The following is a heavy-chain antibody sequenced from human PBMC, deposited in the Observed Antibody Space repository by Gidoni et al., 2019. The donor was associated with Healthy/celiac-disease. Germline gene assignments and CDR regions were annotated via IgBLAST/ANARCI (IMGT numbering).Heavy chain of an antibody. CDR1: GFTFSSYG. V-gene: IGHV3-30*18. CDR3: AKDGVRYCSSTSCYHFDY. J-gene: IGHJ4*02. CDR2: ISYDGSNK. Sequence: QVQLVESGGGVVQPGRSLRLSCAASGFTFSSYGMHWVRQAPGQGLEWVAVISYDGSNKYYADSVKGRFTISRDNSKNTLYLQMNSLRAEDTAVYYCAKDGVRYCSSTSCYHFDYWGQGTLVTVSS. D-gene: IGHD2-2*01.